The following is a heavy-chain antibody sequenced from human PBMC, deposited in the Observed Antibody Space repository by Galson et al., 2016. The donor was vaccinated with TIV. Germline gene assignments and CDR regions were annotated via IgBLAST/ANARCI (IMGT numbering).Heavy chain of an antibody. CDR3: ARAPYYGGDFGGTGETHSYYFHY. CDR2: IWCDGTNT. J-gene: IGHJ4*02. Sequence: SLRLSCAASGFTFSSFGMHWVRQAPGKGLEWVALIWCDGTNTYFADSVKGRFTISRDNSKNTLFVQMNSLRAEDTAVYYCARAPYYGGDFGGTGETHSYYFHYWGQGTLVTVSS. CDR1: GFTFSSFG. D-gene: IGHD4-23*01. V-gene: IGHV3-33*01.